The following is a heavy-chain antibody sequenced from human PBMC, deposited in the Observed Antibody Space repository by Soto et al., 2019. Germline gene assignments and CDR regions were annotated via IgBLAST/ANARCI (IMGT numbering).Heavy chain of an antibody. CDR2: IYDSGST. J-gene: IGHJ4*02. CDR3: AAPPRY. V-gene: IGHV4-59*01. Sequence: SNTLSLTVPTCGRCYCRGYWSWIRQPPGKGLEWIGYIYDSGSTNYNLSLKSRVAISVNTSKNQFSLKLTSVTAADTAVYYCAAPPRYWGQGTLVTVSS. D-gene: IGHD6-6*01. CDR1: GRCYCRGY.